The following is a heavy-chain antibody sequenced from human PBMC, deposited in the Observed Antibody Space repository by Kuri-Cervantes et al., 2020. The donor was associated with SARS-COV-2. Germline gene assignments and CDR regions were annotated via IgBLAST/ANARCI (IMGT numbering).Heavy chain of an antibody. D-gene: IGHD1-26*01. CDR2: IIPIFGTA. CDR1: GGTFSSYT. J-gene: IGHJ4*02. CDR3: AALISGSYTDNY. V-gene: IGHV1-69*06. Sequence: SVKVSCKASGGTFSSYTISWVRQAPGQGLEWMGGIIPIFGTANYAQKFQGRVTITADKSTSTAYMELNSLRSEDTALYFCAALISGSYTDNYWGQGTLVTVSS.